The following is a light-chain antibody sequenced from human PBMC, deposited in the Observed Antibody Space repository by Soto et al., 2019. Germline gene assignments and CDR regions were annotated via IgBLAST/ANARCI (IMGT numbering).Light chain of an antibody. J-gene: IGKJ1*01. CDR3: QQYSTYTWT. Sequence: DIQVTQSPSTLSASVGDRVTITCRASQSISSWFAWYQQKPGKAPKLLIYDASTLESGVPSTFSGSGSGTEFTLTISSLEPGDFATYYCQQYSTYTWTFGQGTKVDIK. CDR2: DAS. CDR1: QSISSW. V-gene: IGKV1-5*01.